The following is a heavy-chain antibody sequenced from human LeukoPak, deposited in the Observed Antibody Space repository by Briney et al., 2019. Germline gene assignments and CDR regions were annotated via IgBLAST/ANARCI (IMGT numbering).Heavy chain of an antibody. CDR2: INPNSGGT. CDR1: GYTFTSYY. J-gene: IGHJ4*02. Sequence: VASVKVSCKASGYTFTSYYMHWVRQAPGQGLEWMGWINPNSGGTNYAQKFQGRVTMTRDTSISTAYMELSRLRSDDTAVYYCARFYDYVWGSYRNHFDYWGQGTLVTVSS. V-gene: IGHV1-2*02. CDR3: ARFYDYVWGSYRNHFDY. D-gene: IGHD3-16*02.